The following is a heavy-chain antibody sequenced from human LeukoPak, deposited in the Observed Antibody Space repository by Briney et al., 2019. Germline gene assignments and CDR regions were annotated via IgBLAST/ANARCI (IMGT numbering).Heavy chain of an antibody. V-gene: IGHV4-39*01. CDR2: IYYSGST. J-gene: IGHJ5*02. D-gene: IGHD3-9*01. Sequence: PSETLSLTCTVSGGSISSSSYYWGWIRQPPGKGLEWIGSIYYSGSTYYNPSLKSRVTISVDTSKNQFSLKLSSVTAADTAVYYCARGPRYYDILTGYSNWFDPWGQGTLVTVSS. CDR1: GGSISSSSYY. CDR3: ARGPRYYDILTGYSNWFDP.